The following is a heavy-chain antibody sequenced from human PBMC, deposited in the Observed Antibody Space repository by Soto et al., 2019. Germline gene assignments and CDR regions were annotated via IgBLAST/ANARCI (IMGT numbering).Heavy chain of an antibody. CDR3: AKHAERGDSSAVLEY. J-gene: IGHJ4*01. CDR2: ISGSGGST. D-gene: IGHD3-3*01. V-gene: IGHV3-23*01. CDR1: ECACRGYA. Sequence: CGAAECACRGYAGRWFREETGKVLEWVSAISGSGGSTYYADSVKGRFTISRDNSKSTLNLQMNSLRAEDTAVYYCAKHAERGDSSAVLEYRGNGTLVTVSS.